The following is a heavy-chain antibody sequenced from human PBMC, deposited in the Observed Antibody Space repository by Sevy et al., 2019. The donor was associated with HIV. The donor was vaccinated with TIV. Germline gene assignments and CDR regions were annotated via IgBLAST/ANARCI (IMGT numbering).Heavy chain of an antibody. CDR2: IYIRGTT. CDR1: GGSIRSGRYY. Sequence: SETLSLTCNVSGGSIRSGRYYWSWIRQPAGKGLEWIGRIYIRGTTNYNPSLKSRITMSVDTSKNQFSLKLSSVTATDTAVYYCARKLSDYGMDVWGHGTTVTVSS. J-gene: IGHJ6*02. V-gene: IGHV4-61*02. CDR3: ARKLSDYGMDV.